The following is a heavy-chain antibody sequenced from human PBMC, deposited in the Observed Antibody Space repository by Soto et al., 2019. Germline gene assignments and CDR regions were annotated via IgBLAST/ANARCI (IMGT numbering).Heavy chain of an antibody. CDR2: ISPNSGAS. J-gene: IGHJ4*02. CDR3: ARWRGAVATYDS. V-gene: IGHV1-2*02. CDR1: GYSFIDYY. D-gene: IGHD5-12*01. Sequence: QVQLVQSGAEVKKSGASVKVSCRTSGYSFIDYYVHWVRQAPGQGLEWVGWISPNSGASKYAENFQGRVTLTRDRSTSTVYMELTGLRSDDTAVYYCARWRGAVATYDSWGQGTLVTVSS.